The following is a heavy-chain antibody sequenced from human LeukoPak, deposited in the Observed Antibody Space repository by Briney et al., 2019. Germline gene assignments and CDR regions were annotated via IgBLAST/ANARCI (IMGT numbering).Heavy chain of an antibody. Sequence: SETLSLTCTVSGGSISSYYWSWIRQPPGKGLEWIGYIYYSGSTNYNPSLKSRVTISVDTSKNQFSLKLSSVTAADTAVYYCARDLTFYVLVDWGQGTLVTVSS. J-gene: IGHJ4*02. V-gene: IGHV4-59*01. D-gene: IGHD2/OR15-2a*01. CDR2: IYYSGST. CDR1: GGSISSYY. CDR3: ARDLTFYVLVD.